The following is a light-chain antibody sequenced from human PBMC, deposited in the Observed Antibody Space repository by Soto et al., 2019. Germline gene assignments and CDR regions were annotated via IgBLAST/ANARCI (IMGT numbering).Light chain of an antibody. Sequence: DIQMTQYPSSLSASVGDRDTITCRASQRISSYLNWYQQKPGKAPMLLIYAASSLQSGVPSRFSGSGSGTDFTLTIISLQPEDFATYYCQQSYSTPFTFGPVTKVDIK. V-gene: IGKV1-39*01. CDR1: QRISSY. CDR2: AAS. CDR3: QQSYSTPFT. J-gene: IGKJ3*01.